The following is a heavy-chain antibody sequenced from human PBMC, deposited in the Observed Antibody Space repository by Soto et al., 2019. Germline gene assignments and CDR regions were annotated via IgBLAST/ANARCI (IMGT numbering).Heavy chain of an antibody. CDR1: GDAFTNYI. D-gene: IGHD1-26*01. V-gene: IGHV1-69*01. Sequence: QVQLVQSGAEVKKPGSSVKVSCKASGDAFTNYIFDWVRQAPGQGLEWMGGIIPMFGTPKYAQTFQDRVNISAAVSTGTAYLELTSLRVDDTAVYYCARGRDQPPVGLYFDSWGEGTRVTVSS. CDR2: IIPMFGTP. CDR3: ARGRDQPPVGLYFDS. J-gene: IGHJ4*02.